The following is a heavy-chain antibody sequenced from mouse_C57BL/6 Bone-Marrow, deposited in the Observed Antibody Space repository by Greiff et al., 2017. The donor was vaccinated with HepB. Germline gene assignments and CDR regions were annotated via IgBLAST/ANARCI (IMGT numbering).Heavy chain of an antibody. J-gene: IGHJ2*01. D-gene: IGHD1-1*01. CDR3: PRLPITTVVAKGY. CDR2: IHPNSGST. V-gene: IGHV1-64*01. Sequence: QVQLQQSGAELVKPGASVKLSCKASGYTFTSYWMHWVKQRPGQGLEWIGMIHPNSGSTNYNEKFKSKATLTVDKSSSTAYMQLSSLTSEDSAVYYCPRLPITTVVAKGYWGQGTTLTVSS. CDR1: GYTFTSYW.